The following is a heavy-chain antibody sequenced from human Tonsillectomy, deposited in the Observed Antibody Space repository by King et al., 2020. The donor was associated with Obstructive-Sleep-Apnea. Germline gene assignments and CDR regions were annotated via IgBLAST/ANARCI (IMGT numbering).Heavy chain of an antibody. CDR3: SGRITIFGVAFDH. Sequence: VQLVESGGGLVKPGGSLRLSCAASVFTFSNAWMSWVRQAPGKGLEWVGRIKSKTDGGTTDYAAPVKGRFTISRDDSKNTLFLQMNSLKTEDTAVYYCSGRITIFGVAFDHWGQGALVSVSS. J-gene: IGHJ4*02. CDR1: VFTFSNAW. V-gene: IGHV3-15*01. CDR2: IKSKTDGGTT. D-gene: IGHD3-3*01.